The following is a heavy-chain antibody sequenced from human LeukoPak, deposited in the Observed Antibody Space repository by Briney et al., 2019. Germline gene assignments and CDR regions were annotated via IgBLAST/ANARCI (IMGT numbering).Heavy chain of an antibody. CDR3: AKRRDYDSTTLSMNFDY. CDR1: GFTFSSYA. Sequence: PGGSLRLSCAASGFTFSSYAMSWVRQAPGKGLEWVSAISGSGGSTYYADSVKGRFTISRDNSKNTLYLQMNSLRAEDTAVYYCAKRRDYDSTTLSMNFDYWGQGTLVTVSS. J-gene: IGHJ4*02. D-gene: IGHD3-22*01. V-gene: IGHV3-23*01. CDR2: ISGSGGST.